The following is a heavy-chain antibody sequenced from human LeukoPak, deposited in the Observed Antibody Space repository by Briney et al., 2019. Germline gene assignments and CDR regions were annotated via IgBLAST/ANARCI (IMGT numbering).Heavy chain of an antibody. Sequence: GSLRLSCVASGFTFSTYGMSWIRQPPGKGLEWIAYINYSGSTNYNPSLKSRVTISVDTSKNHFSLTLSSVTAADTAVYYCARFGGPHAFDIWGQGTMVTVSS. D-gene: IGHD3-3*01. J-gene: IGHJ3*02. V-gene: IGHV4-59*01. CDR3: ARFGGPHAFDI. CDR1: GFTFSTYG. CDR2: INYSGST.